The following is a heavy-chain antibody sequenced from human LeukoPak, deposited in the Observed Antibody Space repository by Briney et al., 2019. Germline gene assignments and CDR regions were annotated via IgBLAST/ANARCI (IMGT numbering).Heavy chain of an antibody. D-gene: IGHD3-10*01. J-gene: IGHJ4*02. Sequence: GRSLRLSCAASGFTFDDYAMHWVRQAPGKGLEWVSGISWNSGSIGYADSVKGRFTISRDNAKNSLYLQMNSLRAEDTALYYCAKDRTYYYGSGSYDYWGQGTLVTVSS. CDR1: GFTFDDYA. CDR3: AKDRTYYYGSGSYDY. V-gene: IGHV3-9*01. CDR2: ISWNSGSI.